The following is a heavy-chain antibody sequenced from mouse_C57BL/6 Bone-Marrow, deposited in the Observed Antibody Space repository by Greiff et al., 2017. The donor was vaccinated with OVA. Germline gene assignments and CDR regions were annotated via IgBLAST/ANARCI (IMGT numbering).Heavy chain of an antibody. D-gene: IGHD1-1*01. Sequence: QVQLKESGPGLVKPSQSLFLTCSITGFPITSGYYWIWIRQSPGKPLEWMGYITHSGETFYNPSLQSPISITRDTSKNQFFLQVNSVTTEDTAMYYCAGSSSSHWYFDVWGTGTTVTVSS. CDR2: ITHSGET. CDR1: GFPITSGYY. V-gene: IGHV12-3*01. J-gene: IGHJ1*03. CDR3: AGSSSSHWYFDV.